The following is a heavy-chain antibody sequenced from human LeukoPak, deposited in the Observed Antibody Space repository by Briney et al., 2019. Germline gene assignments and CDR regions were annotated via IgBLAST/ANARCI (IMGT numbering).Heavy chain of an antibody. V-gene: IGHV3-15*01. CDR3: TTHNDYYDSSGYVY. CDR2: IKSKTDGGTT. CDR1: GFTFSNAC. J-gene: IGHJ4*02. D-gene: IGHD3-22*01. Sequence: KPGGSLRLSCAASGFTFSNACMSWVRQAPGKGLEWVGRIKSKTDGGTTDYAAPVKGRFTISRDDSKNTLYLQMNSLKTEDTAVYYCTTHNDYYDSSGYVYWGQGTLVTVSS.